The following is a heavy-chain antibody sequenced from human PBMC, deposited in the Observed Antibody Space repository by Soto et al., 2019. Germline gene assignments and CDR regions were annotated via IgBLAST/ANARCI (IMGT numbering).Heavy chain of an antibody. V-gene: IGHV6-1*01. D-gene: IGHD5-18*01. Sequence: PSQTLSLTCAISGDSVSSNSAAWNCIRQSPSTRLDWLGRTYYRSKCYNDYAVSVKSRITINPDTSKNQFSLQLNSVTPEDTAVYYCARVPGYSYGYWRGSNWFDPWGQGTLVTVS. CDR2: TYYRSKCYN. CDR1: GDSVSSNSAA. CDR3: ARVPGYSYGYWRGSNWFDP. J-gene: IGHJ5*02.